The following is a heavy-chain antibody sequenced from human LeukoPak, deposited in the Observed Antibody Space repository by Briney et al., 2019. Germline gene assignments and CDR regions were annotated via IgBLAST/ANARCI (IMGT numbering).Heavy chain of an antibody. Sequence: GGSLRLSCAASGFTFDDYAMHWVRQAPGQGLEWVSLISGDGGSTYYADSVKGRFTISRDNSKNSLYLQMNSLRTEDTALYYCAKGPFEYSSSGYYYYMDVWGKGTTVTVSS. D-gene: IGHD6-6*01. J-gene: IGHJ6*03. CDR1: GFTFDDYA. V-gene: IGHV3-43*02. CDR3: AKGPFEYSSSGYYYYMDV. CDR2: ISGDGGST.